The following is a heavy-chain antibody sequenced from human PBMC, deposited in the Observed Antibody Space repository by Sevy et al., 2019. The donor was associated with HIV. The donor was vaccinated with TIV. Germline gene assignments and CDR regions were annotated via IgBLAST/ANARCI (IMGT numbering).Heavy chain of an antibody. Sequence: ASVKVSCKVSGRTLTELSIYWVRQAPGKGLEWMGTFDPEDDEKIYAQKFQGRVTMTEDTSTDTAYMELSRLRSEDTAVYYWATTKDYYDSSGYPFDYWGQGTLVTVSS. CDR2: FDPEDDEK. CDR3: ATTKDYYDSSGYPFDY. V-gene: IGHV1-24*01. J-gene: IGHJ4*02. D-gene: IGHD3-22*01. CDR1: GRTLTELS.